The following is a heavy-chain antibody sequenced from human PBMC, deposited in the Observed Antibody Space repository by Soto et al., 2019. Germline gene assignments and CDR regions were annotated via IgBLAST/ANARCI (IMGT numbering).Heavy chain of an antibody. CDR2: FYPGDSDT. V-gene: IGHV5-51*01. J-gene: IGHJ5*02. CDR1: GYSFTSYW. D-gene: IGHD2-2*01. CDR3: ARVAGTKYCSSTSCYSGKNWFDP. Sequence: PGESLKISCKGSGYSFTSYWIGWVRQMPGKGLEWMGIFYPGDSDTRYSPSFQGQVTISADKSISTAYLQWSSLKASDTAMYYCARVAGTKYCSSTSCYSGKNWFDPWGQGTLVTVSS.